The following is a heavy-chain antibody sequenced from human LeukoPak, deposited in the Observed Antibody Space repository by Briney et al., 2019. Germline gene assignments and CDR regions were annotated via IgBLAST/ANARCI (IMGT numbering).Heavy chain of an antibody. CDR1: GFTISNNY. D-gene: IGHD4-23*01. V-gene: IGHV3-53*01. CDR2: IYSGGST. CDR3: ARDDGIGGPFDY. J-gene: IGHJ4*02. Sequence: PGGSLRLSCAVSGFTISNNYMNWVRQAPGKGLEWVSIIYSGGSTYYADSVKGRFTISRDNSKNTLYLQMNSLRAEDTAVYYCARDDGIGGPFDYWGQGTLVTVSS.